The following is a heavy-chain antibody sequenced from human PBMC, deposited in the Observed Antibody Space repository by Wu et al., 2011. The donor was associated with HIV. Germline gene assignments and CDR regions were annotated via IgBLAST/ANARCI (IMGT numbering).Heavy chain of an antibody. CDR3: AVGSSWLNWFDP. CDR2: IIPIFGTA. CDR1: GGTFNSYG. D-gene: IGHD6-13*01. V-gene: IGHV1-69*14. Sequence: QVQLVQSGAAVKKPGSSVKVSCKASGGTFNSYGITWVRQAPGQGLEWMGGIIPIFGTANYAQKFQGRVTITADKSTSTAYMELSSLRSEDTAVYYCAVGSSWLNWFDPWGQGTLVTVSS. J-gene: IGHJ5*02.